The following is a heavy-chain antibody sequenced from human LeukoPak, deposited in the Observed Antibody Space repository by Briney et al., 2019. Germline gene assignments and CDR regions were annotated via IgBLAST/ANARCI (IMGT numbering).Heavy chain of an antibody. D-gene: IGHD5-18*01. Sequence: SETLSLTCTVSGGSISSYYWSWIRQPPGKGLEWIGYIYYSGSTNYNPSLKSRVTISVDTSKNQFSLKLSSVTAADTAVYYCARHSRIQLWLGYYYMDVWGKGTTVTISS. V-gene: IGHV4-59*01. CDR3: ARHSRIQLWLGYYYMDV. J-gene: IGHJ6*03. CDR1: GGSISSYY. CDR2: IYYSGST.